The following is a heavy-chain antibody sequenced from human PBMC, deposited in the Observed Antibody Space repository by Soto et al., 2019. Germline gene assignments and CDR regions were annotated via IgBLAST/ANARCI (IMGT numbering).Heavy chain of an antibody. CDR3: ARRLLPFLESSDDDY. Sequence: SETLSLTCTVSGGSISSSSYHWGWIRQPPGKGLEWIGSIYYSGSTYYNPSLKSRVTISVDTSKNQFSLKLNSVTAADTAVYFCARRLLPFLESSDDDYWGKATLVTVSS. V-gene: IGHV4-39*01. CDR1: GGSISSSSYH. CDR2: IYYSGST. J-gene: IGHJ4*02. D-gene: IGHD3-3*01.